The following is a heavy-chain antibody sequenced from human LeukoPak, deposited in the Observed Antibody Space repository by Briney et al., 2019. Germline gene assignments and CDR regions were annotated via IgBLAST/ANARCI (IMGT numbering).Heavy chain of an antibody. Sequence: PSETLSLTCTASGGSIRSYYWSWIRQPPGKGLEWMGYIHYSGSTSYNPSLKSRITISVDTSKNQFSLKLSTVTAADTAVYYCARGRGADLDWVAFNIWGQGTKVTVSS. CDR1: GGSIRSYY. D-gene: IGHD5-24*01. V-gene: IGHV4-59*08. CDR3: ARGRGADLDWVAFNI. CDR2: IHYSGST. J-gene: IGHJ3*02.